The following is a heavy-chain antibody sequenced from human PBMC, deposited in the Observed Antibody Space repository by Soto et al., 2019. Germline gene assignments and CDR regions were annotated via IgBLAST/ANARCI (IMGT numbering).Heavy chain of an antibody. J-gene: IGHJ6*02. Sequence: GALRLSCAASGFSFSMFGMHWVRHAPGKGLEWVAVISYDGSNRFYADSVKGRFTISRDNSKNTLYLQMNSLRPEDTAVYYCAKDLYGSETYTYYCGMDVWGQGTTVTVS. CDR1: GFSFSMFG. D-gene: IGHD3-10*01. CDR3: AKDLYGSETYTYYCGMDV. V-gene: IGHV3-30*18. CDR2: ISYDGSNR.